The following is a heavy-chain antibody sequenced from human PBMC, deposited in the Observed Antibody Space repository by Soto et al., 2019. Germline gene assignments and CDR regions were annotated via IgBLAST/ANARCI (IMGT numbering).Heavy chain of an antibody. J-gene: IGHJ6*02. V-gene: IGHV5-51*01. CDR1: GYSFTSYW. D-gene: IGHD2-15*01. Sequence: GESLKISCKGSGYSFTSYWIGWVRQMPGKGLEWMGIIYPGDSDTRYSPSFQGQVTISADKSISTAYLQWSSLKASDTPIYYSAPYSSACSCRYYYGMDVWGQGTTVTVSS. CDR2: IYPGDSDT. CDR3: APYSSACSCRYYYGMDV.